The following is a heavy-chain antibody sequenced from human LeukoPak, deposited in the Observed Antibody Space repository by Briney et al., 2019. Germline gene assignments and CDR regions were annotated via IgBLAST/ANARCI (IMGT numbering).Heavy chain of an antibody. CDR1: GYIFTAYY. CDR2: IDPNSGDS. CDR3: ARRDGYNAFDI. Sequence: ASVKVSCKASGYIFTAYYMHWVRQAPGQGLEWMGWIDPNSGDSNPAQRFQGRVTMTRDTSISTAYMELSRLRSDDTAVYSCARRDGYNAFDIWGQGTVVIVSS. V-gene: IGHV1-2*02. J-gene: IGHJ3*02. D-gene: IGHD5-24*01.